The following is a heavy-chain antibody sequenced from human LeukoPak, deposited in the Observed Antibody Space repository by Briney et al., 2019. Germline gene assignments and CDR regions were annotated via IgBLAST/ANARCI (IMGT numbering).Heavy chain of an antibody. V-gene: IGHV3-48*04. J-gene: IGHJ4*02. CDR3: ARSMAAAEDY. D-gene: IGHD6-13*01. CDR2: ISSSGSTI. Sequence: GGSLRLSCAASGFTFSNYAMNWVRQAPGKGLEWVSYISSSGSTIYYADSVKGRFTISRDNAKNSLYLQMNSLRAEDTAVYYCARSMAAAEDYWGQGTLVTVSS. CDR1: GFTFSNYA.